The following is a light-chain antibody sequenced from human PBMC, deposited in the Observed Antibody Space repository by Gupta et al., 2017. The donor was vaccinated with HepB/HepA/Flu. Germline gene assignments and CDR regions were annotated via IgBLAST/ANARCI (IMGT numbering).Light chain of an antibody. J-gene: IGKJ2*01. CDR3: MQYTGWPQT. Sequence: DVVLPQSPLSLPVTLGQPASISCTSSRILVSTYGNTYCDGWHQGTGQSPRRLIYKVAKRDAGVTDRCSGSGSGTDVTMKISRVEAEDLGVDYCMQYTGWPQTFGQGTKLEIK. CDR2: KVA. V-gene: IGKV2-30*01. CDR1: RILVSTYGNTY.